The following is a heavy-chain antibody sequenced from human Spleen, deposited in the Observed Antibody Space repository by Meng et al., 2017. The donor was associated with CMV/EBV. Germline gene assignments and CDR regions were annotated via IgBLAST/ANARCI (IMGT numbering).Heavy chain of an antibody. CDR3: AKLATADYFDT. D-gene: IGHD1-26*01. Sequence: GGSLRLSCAASGFSFSSYAMSWVRQAPGKGLEWVSVITASGYSTYYADSVKGRFTISRDNSENTLYLHMNSLRADDTAVYYCAKLATADYFDTWGQGTLVTVS. CDR1: GFSFSSYA. CDR2: ITASGYST. J-gene: IGHJ4*02. V-gene: IGHV3-23*01.